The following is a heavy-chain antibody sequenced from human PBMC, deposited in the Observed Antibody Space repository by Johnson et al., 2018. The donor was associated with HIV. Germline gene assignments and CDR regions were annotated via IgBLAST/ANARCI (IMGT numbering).Heavy chain of an antibody. J-gene: IGHJ3*02. CDR3: ARDGVVPDAFDI. D-gene: IGHD3-16*01. CDR2: IKQDGSEK. V-gene: IGHV3-7*01. Sequence: VQLMESGGGLVKPGGSLRLSCAASGFTFSSYAMSWVRQAPGKGLEWVANIKQDGSEKYYVDSVKGRFTISRDNAKNSLYLQMNSLRAEDTAVYYCARDGVVPDAFDIWGQGTMVTVSS. CDR1: GFTFSSYA.